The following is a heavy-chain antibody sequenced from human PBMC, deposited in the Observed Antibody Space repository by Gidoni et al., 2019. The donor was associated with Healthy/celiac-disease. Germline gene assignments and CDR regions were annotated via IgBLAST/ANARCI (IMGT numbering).Heavy chain of an antibody. J-gene: IGHJ4*02. CDR2: INPNSGGT. CDR3: ARARGGSGSHLQY. CDR1: GYTFPGYY. V-gene: IGHV1-2*06. D-gene: IGHD1-26*01. Sequence: QVQLVQSGAEVKKPGASVKVSRKASGYTFPGYYMHWVRQAPGQGLEWMGRINPNSGGTNYAQKFQGRVTMTRDTSKSTAYMEMSRLRAEDTAVYYCARARGGSGSHLQYWGQGTLVTVSS.